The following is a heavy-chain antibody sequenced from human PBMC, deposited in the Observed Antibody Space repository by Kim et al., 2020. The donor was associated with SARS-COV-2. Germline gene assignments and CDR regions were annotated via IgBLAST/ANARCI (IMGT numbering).Heavy chain of an antibody. CDR3: ARATVLRFFVY. D-gene: IGHD3-3*01. J-gene: IGHJ4*02. V-gene: IGHV4-34*01. CDR2: INHSGST. CDR1: GGSFSGYY. Sequence: SETLSLTCAVYGGSFSGYYWSWIRQPPGKGLEWIGEINHSGSTNYNPSLKSRVTISVDTSKNQFSLKLSSVTAADTAVYYCARATVLRFFVYWGQGTLVT.